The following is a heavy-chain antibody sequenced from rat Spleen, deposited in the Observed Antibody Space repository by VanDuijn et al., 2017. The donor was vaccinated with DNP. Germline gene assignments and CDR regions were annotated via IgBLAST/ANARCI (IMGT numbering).Heavy chain of an antibody. V-gene: IGHV5-7*01. CDR2: ISYDGGST. CDR1: GFTFSDYY. CDR3: ARQSSQLAMDA. Sequence: EVQLVESGGGLVQPGRSLKLSCAASGFTFSDYYMAWVRQAPTKGLEWVAYISYDGGSTNYGDSVKGRFTISRDIAKSTLYLQMDSLRSEETATYYCARQSSQLAMDAWGQGTSVTVSS. D-gene: IGHD1-12*01. J-gene: IGHJ4*01.